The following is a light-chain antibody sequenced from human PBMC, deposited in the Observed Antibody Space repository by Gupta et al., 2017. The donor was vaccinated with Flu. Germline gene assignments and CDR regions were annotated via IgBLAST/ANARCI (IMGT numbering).Light chain of an antibody. Sequence: TLPSGINVGSYKIHWYQQKPGSPPRYLLYYYSDSDKGQGSGVPSRFSGFKDASANTGILLISGLQSEDEADYYCMIWPSNAWVFGGGTKLTVL. CDR3: MIWPSNAWV. CDR2: YYSDSDK. V-gene: IGLV5-37*01. CDR1: SGINVGSYK. J-gene: IGLJ2*01.